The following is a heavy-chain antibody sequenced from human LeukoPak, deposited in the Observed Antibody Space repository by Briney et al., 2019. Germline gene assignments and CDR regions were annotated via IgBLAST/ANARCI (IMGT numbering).Heavy chain of an antibody. J-gene: IGHJ5*02. CDR1: GGTFSSYA. D-gene: IGHD3-22*01. Sequence: SVKVSCKASGGTFSSYAISWVRQAPGQGLEWMGGIIPIFGTANYAQKFQGRVTITADESTSTAYMELSSLRSEDTAVYYCARLTRDSNGYYLYWFDPWGQGTLVTVSS. V-gene: IGHV1-69*01. CDR3: ARLTRDSNGYYLYWFDP. CDR2: IIPIFGTA.